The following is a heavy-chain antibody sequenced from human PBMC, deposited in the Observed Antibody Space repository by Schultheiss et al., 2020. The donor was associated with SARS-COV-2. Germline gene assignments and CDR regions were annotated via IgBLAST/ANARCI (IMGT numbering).Heavy chain of an antibody. Sequence: SETLSLTCAVYGGSFGFDYWTWIRQPPGKGLEWIGEINHSGRTTYNPSLRSRVSISLDTSKNQFSLKLRSVTAADTAVYYCASYDSSGYYEYPPRGPFDPWGQGTLVTVSS. J-gene: IGHJ5*02. D-gene: IGHD3-22*01. CDR3: ASYDSSGYYEYPPRGPFDP. CDR1: GGSFGFDY. V-gene: IGHV4-34*01. CDR2: INHSGRT.